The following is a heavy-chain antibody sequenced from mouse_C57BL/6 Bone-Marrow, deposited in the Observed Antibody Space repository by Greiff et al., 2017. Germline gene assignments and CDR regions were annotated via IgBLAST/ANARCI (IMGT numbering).Heavy chain of an antibody. Sequence: QVQLQQPGAELVKPGASVKLSCKASGYTFTSYWMQWVKQRPGQGLEWIGEIDPSDSYTNYNQKFKGKATLTVDTSSSTAYMQLSSLTSEDSAVYYCAREEGYGSRPGYYAMDYWGQGTSVTVSS. CDR2: IDPSDSYT. J-gene: IGHJ4*01. CDR1: GYTFTSYW. CDR3: AREEGYGSRPGYYAMDY. D-gene: IGHD1-1*01. V-gene: IGHV1-50*01.